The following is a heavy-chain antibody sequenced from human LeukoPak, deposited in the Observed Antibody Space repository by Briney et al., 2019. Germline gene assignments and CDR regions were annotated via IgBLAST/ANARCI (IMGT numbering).Heavy chain of an antibody. D-gene: IGHD3-10*01. CDR2: ISGSGNYI. Sequence: GGSLRLSCTASGFNFNSYTMSWVREAPGKGLEWVSSISGSGNYIYHAASVKGRFTISRDDAQNSVYLQMNSLKDEDTAVYYCARSRSSSPYDKNLNYWGQGTLVIVSS. J-gene: IGHJ4*02. CDR1: GFNFNSYT. CDR3: ARSRSSSPYDKNLNY. V-gene: IGHV3-21*01.